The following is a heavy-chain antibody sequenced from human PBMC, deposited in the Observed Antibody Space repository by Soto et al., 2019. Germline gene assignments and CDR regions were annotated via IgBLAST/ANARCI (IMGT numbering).Heavy chain of an antibody. Sequence: SETLSLTCTVSGASITFGGYSWSWIRQTPGKGLEWIGYINHLETTFYNPSFESRLTLSIDRAKNQFSLKLHSMSAADRAVYFCARGGGSDSFDYWGQGILVTVSA. CDR3: ARGGGSDSFDY. CDR1: GASITFGGYS. J-gene: IGHJ4*02. V-gene: IGHV4-30-2*01. D-gene: IGHD1-26*01. CDR2: INHLETT.